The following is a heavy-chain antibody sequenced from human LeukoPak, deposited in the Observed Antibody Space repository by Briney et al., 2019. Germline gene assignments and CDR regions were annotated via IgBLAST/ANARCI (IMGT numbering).Heavy chain of an antibody. CDR3: ARTSLNRNYFYWFDP. D-gene: IGHD1-7*01. J-gene: IGHJ5*02. CDR2: ISYDESNK. Sequence: AGGSLRLSCAASGFTFSSYAMHWVRQAPGKGLKWVAVISYDESNKYYADSVKGRFTISRDNSKSTLYLQMNSLRAEDTAVYYCARTSLNRNYFYWFDPWGQGTLVTVSS. V-gene: IGHV3-30-3*01. CDR1: GFTFSSYA.